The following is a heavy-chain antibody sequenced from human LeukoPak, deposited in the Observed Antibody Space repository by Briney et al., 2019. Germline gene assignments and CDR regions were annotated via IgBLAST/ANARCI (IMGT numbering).Heavy chain of an antibody. V-gene: IGHV4-59*01. CDR1: GGSISSYY. Sequence: KPSETLSLTCTVSGGSISSYYWSWIRQPPGKGLEWVGYIYYSGSTNYNPSLKSRVTISVDTSKNQCSLKLSSVTAADTAVYYCARRYRYSSRWRHFDYWGQGTLVTVSS. J-gene: IGHJ4*02. CDR2: IYYSGST. D-gene: IGHD6-13*01. CDR3: ARRYRYSSRWRHFDY.